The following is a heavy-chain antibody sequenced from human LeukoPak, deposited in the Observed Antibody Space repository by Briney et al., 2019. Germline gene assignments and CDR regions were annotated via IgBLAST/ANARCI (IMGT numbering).Heavy chain of an antibody. CDR3: ARATGGDYASYAFDI. V-gene: IGHV3-13*01. J-gene: IGHJ3*02. CDR1: GFTFSDYD. CDR2: IGTAGDT. D-gene: IGHD4-17*01. Sequence: GVSLRLSCTASGFTFSDYDMHWVRQATGKGLEWVSAIGTAGDTYYTGSVKGRFTISRENAKNSLYLQMNSLRAEDTAVYYCARATGGDYASYAFDIWGQGTMVTVSS.